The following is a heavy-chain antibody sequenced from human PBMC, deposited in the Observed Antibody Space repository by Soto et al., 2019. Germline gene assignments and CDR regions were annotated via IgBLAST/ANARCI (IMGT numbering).Heavy chain of an antibody. J-gene: IGHJ4*02. Sequence: EVQLVESGGGLVKPGGSLRLSCAASGFTFSSYTMNWVRQAPGKGLEWVSCISSTSSYIYYADSAKGRFTISRDNAKKSLYLQMNSVRAEDTAVYYCATEASGGWYNWGQGTLVTVSS. CDR1: GFTFSSYT. CDR2: ISSTSSYI. CDR3: ATEASGGWYN. D-gene: IGHD6-19*01. V-gene: IGHV3-21*01.